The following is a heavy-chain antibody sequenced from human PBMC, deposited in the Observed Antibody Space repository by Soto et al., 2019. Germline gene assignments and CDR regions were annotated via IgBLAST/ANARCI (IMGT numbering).Heavy chain of an antibody. CDR3: AKTTISEGGMDV. Sequence: GGTLRLSCAASGFTFSSYGMHWVRQAPGKGLEWVAVISYDGSNKYYADSVKGRFTISRDNSKNTLYLQMNSLRAEDTAVYYCAKTTISEGGMDVWGQGTTVTVSS. J-gene: IGHJ6*02. V-gene: IGHV3-30*18. CDR2: ISYDGSNK. CDR1: GFTFSSYG. D-gene: IGHD3-3*01.